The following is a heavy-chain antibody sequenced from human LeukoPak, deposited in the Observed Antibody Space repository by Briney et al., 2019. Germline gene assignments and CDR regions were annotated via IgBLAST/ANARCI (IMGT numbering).Heavy chain of an antibody. D-gene: IGHD5/OR15-5a*01. CDR2: INHSGST. CDR1: GGSFSGYY. Sequence: SETLSLTCAVYGGSFSGYYWSWIRQPPAKGLVWIGEINHSGSTNYNPSLKSRVTISVDTSKNQFSLKLSSVTAADTAVYYCARSRRGYFQHWGQGTLVTVSS. J-gene: IGHJ1*01. CDR3: ARSRRGYFQH. V-gene: IGHV4-34*01.